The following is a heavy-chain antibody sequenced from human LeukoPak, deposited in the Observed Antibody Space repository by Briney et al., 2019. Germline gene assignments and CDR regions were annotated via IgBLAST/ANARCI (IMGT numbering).Heavy chain of an antibody. CDR3: ARDYYGSRSYFGLGDWFDP. J-gene: IGHJ5*02. Sequence: ASVNVSFKASGYTFTSYGISWVRQAPGQGLEWMGWISAYNGNTNYAQKLQGRVTMTTDTSTSTAYMELRSLRSDDTAVYYCARDYYGSRSYFGLGDWFDPWGQGTLVIVSS. V-gene: IGHV1-18*01. CDR1: GYTFTSYG. D-gene: IGHD3-10*01. CDR2: ISAYNGNT.